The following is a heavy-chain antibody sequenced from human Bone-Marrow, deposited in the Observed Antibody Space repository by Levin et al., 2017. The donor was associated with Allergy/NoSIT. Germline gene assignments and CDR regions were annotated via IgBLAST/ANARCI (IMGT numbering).Heavy chain of an antibody. D-gene: IGHD1-14*01. J-gene: IGHJ4*02. V-gene: IGHV4-31*03. CDR3: ARVTAHPEQIDF. CDR2: IYYSGNT. Sequence: SQTLSLTCTVSGDSISSGGYYWAWIRQHPGKGLEWIGYIYYSGNTVYNPSLTSRVTISVDTSKNQFSLKLSSVTAADTAVYYCARVTAHPEQIDFWGQGSLVTVSS. CDR1: GDSISSGGYY.